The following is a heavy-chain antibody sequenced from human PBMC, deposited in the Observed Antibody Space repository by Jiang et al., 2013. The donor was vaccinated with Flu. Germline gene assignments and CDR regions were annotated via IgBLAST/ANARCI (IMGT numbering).Heavy chain of an antibody. CDR3: AKFWSGYPDAFDI. V-gene: IGHV3-23*01. CDR2: ISGSGGST. Sequence: ISGSGGSTYYADSVRGRFTISRDNSKNTLYLQMNSLRAEDTAVYYCAKFWSGYPDAFDIWGQGTMVTVSS. D-gene: IGHD3-3*01. J-gene: IGHJ3*02.